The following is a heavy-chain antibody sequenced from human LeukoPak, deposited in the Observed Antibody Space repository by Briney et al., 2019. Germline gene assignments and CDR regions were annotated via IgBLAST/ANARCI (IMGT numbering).Heavy chain of an antibody. V-gene: IGHV3-7*04. J-gene: IGHJ4*02. CDR3: ARNSRYLVADD. Sequence: GGSLRLSCAASGFTFSNCWKRWVRQAPGKGLEWVANTKQDETEKLYADSVKGRFTISRDNAKNTLYLQMNSLRAEDTAVFFCARNSRYLVADDWGQGTVVTVAS. CDR1: GFTFSNCW. D-gene: IGHD5-12*01. CDR2: TKQDETEK.